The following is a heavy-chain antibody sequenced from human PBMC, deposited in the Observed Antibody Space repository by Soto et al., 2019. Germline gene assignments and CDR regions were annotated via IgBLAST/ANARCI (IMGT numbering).Heavy chain of an antibody. CDR1: GFTVSNDG. CDR2: ISDEGDKR. V-gene: IGHV3-30*18. Sequence: GGALRVSCVGSGFTVSNDGIHWVRQPPGKGVEWVALISDEGDKRYYADSVRGRLIISRENSKDTLYLQMKSLGPDDTAVYFCAKARVRIVGANSFDYWGQGTPVTVSS. J-gene: IGHJ4*02. CDR3: AKARVRIVGANSFDY. D-gene: IGHD1-26*01.